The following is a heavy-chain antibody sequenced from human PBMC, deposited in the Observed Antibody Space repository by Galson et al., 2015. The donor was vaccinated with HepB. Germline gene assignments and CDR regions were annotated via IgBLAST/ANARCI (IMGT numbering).Heavy chain of an antibody. Sequence: SLRLSCAASGFTFSRSAMHWVRQAPGKGLEYLSAISYNGASTYHAKSVTDRFTISRDNSKNTLYLQMGSLRPDDTAVYYCASTTEITTRFYYGMDVWGQGTTVTVSS. J-gene: IGHJ6*02. CDR2: ISYNGAST. V-gene: IGHV3-64*01. CDR3: ASTTEITTRFYYGMDV. D-gene: IGHD3-22*01. CDR1: GFTFSRSA.